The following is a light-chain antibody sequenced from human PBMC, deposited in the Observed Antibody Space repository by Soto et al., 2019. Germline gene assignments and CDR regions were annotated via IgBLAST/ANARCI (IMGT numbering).Light chain of an antibody. CDR1: SSGVGGSTY. CDR2: EVN. J-gene: IGLJ1*01. CDR3: SSYTSSSTPYV. Sequence: QSALTQPASVSGSPGQSITISCTGTSSGVGGSTYVSWYQQHPGRAPQLMIYEVNNRPSGVSDRFSGSKSGNTASLTISGLQAEDEADYYCSSYTSSSTPYVFGTGTKVTVL. V-gene: IGLV2-14*01.